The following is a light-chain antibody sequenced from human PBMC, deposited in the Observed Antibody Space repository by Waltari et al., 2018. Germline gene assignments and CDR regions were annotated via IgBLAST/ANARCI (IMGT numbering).Light chain of an antibody. Sequence: QSALTQPASVSGSPGPSITISCSGPSSAVWRHTFVSWFQQHPGKVPKLMIYESSKRPAGVSNRFSGSKSDNTASLTITGLQTEDEADYYCCSYVGGITPFLVFGGGTKVTVL. CDR3: CSYVGGITPFLV. CDR2: ESS. J-gene: IGLJ2*01. CDR1: SSAVWRHTF. V-gene: IGLV2-23*01.